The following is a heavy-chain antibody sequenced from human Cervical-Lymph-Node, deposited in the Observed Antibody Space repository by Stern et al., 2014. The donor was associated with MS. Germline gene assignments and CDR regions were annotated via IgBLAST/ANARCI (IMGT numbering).Heavy chain of an antibody. V-gene: IGHV1-18*01. CDR1: GYTFSNFG. J-gene: IGHJ4*02. CDR2: IGAFNGNT. D-gene: IGHD2-8*01. CDR3: ARDGHYATTYFDH. Sequence: QLVQSGPEVKKPGASVKVSCKASGYTFSNFGISWVRQAPGQGLEWMGWIGAFNGNTKYARKLQGRVTMTTDTSTRTAYMELTSLASDDTAVYYCARDGHYATTYFDHWGQGTLVTVSS.